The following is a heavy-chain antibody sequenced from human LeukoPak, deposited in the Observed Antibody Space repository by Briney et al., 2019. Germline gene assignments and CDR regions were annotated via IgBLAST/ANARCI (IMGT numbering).Heavy chain of an antibody. Sequence: PGGSLRLSCAASGFTFSSSWMAWGRQAPGKGLEWVANIKRDGGEKNYVDSVKGRFTISRANAKNSLYLEMNSLRADDTAVYYCAGMDHFDYWGQGTLVPVST. CDR1: GFTFSSSW. J-gene: IGHJ4*02. CDR3: AGMDHFDY. D-gene: IGHD1-14*01. V-gene: IGHV3-7*01. CDR2: IKRDGGEK.